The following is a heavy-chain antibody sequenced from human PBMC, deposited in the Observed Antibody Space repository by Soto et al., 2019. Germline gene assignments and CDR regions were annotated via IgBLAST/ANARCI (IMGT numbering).Heavy chain of an antibody. CDR2: INSLSGDT. Sequence: QVQLVQSGAEVKKPGASVTVSCKASGYTFTHYGITWVRQSPGQGLEWMGWINSLSGDTNYPQKLKGRLTMTTDTSTNTVYSELWNLRSDDSAVYYCARDLHSGGKYCYFDIWGRGTLDTVSS. D-gene: IGHD2-15*01. J-gene: IGHJ2*01. CDR3: ARDLHSGGKYCYFDI. V-gene: IGHV1-18*01. CDR1: GYTFTHYG.